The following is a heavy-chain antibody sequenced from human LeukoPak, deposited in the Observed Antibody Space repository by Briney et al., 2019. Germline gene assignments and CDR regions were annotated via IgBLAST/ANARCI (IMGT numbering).Heavy chain of an antibody. CDR1: GGSVSSHY. CDR3: ANSISMDFQY. Sequence: PSETLSLTCTVSGGSVSSHYWNWIRQPAGKGLEWIGRIYNGGSTNYNPSLERRVTISLDRSKNQFSLKLTSVTAADTAVYYCANSISMDFQYWGQGTLVTVSS. J-gene: IGHJ4*02. V-gene: IGHV4-4*07. CDR2: IYNGGST. D-gene: IGHD2/OR15-2a*01.